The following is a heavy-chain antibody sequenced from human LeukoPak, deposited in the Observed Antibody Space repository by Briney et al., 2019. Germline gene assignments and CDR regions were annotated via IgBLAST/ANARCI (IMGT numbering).Heavy chain of an antibody. J-gene: IGHJ4*02. CDR1: GGSFSGYY. Sequence: SETLSLTCAVYGGSFSGYYWNWIRQPPGKGLEWIGEINHSGSTNYNPSLKSRVTISVDASKNQFSLELSSVTAADTAVYYCARRSYYDSSAIFDYWGQGTLVTVSS. D-gene: IGHD3-22*01. V-gene: IGHV4-34*01. CDR2: INHSGST. CDR3: ARRSYYDSSAIFDY.